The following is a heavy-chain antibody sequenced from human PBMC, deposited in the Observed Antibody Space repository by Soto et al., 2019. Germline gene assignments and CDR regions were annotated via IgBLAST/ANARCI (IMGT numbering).Heavy chain of an antibody. CDR2: IYYSGST. Sequence: PSETLSLTCAVSGYSISSSNWWGWIRQPPGKGLEWIGYIYYSGSTYYNPSLKSRVTMSVDTSQNQFSQKLSSVTAADTAVYYCARLSANSSGNYFSFDYWGQGTLVTVSS. D-gene: IGHD1-26*01. CDR3: ARLSANSSGNYFSFDY. CDR1: GYSISSSNW. V-gene: IGHV4-28*01. J-gene: IGHJ4*02.